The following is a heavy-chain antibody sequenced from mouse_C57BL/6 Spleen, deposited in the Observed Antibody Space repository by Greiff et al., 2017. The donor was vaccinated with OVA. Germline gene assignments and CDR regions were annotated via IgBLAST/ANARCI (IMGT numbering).Heavy chain of an antibody. CDR2: INPNNGGT. CDR3: ARYPLYDGYFYFDY. V-gene: IGHV1-26*01. D-gene: IGHD2-3*01. Sequence: EVQLQQSGPELVKPGASVKISCKASGYTFTDYYMNWVKQSHGKSLEWIGDINPNNGGTSYNQKFKGKATLTVDKSSSTAYMELRSLTSEDSAVYHCARYPLYDGYFYFDYWGQGTTLTVSS. CDR1: GYTFTDYY. J-gene: IGHJ2*01.